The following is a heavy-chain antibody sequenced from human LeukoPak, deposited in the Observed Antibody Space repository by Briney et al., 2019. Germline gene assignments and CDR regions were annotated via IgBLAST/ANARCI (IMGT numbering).Heavy chain of an antibody. D-gene: IGHD3-3*01. J-gene: IGHJ5*02. CDR3: ARWRTDRSGIEP. Sequence: SETLSLTCTVSGGSISSYYWSWIRQPPGKGLEWIGYIYYSGSTNYNPSLKSRVTISVDTSKNQFSLKLSSVTAADTAVYYCARWRTDRSGIEPWGQGTLVTVSS. CDR1: GGSISSYY. CDR2: IYYSGST. V-gene: IGHV4-59*08.